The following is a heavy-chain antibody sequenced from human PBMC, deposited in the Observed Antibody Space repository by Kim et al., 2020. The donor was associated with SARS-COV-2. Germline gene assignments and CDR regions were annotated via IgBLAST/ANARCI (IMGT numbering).Heavy chain of an antibody. J-gene: IGHJ4*02. CDR1: GGSISSYY. D-gene: IGHD3-16*01. V-gene: IGHV4-59*13. Sequence: SETLSLTCTVSGGSISSYYWSWIRQPPGKGLEWIGYIYYSGSTNYNPSLKSRVTISVDTSKNQFSLKLSPVTAADTAVYYCARVGRLGELYEAYYFDYWGQGTLVTVSS. CDR2: IYYSGST. CDR3: ARVGRLGELYEAYYFDY.